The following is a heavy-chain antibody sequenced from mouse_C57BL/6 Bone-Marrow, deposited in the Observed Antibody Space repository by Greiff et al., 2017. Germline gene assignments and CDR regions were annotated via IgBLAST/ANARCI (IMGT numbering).Heavy chain of an antibody. CDR1: GFTFSDAW. D-gene: IGHD3-1*01. V-gene: IGHV6-6*01. Sequence: VKLMESGGGLVQPGGSMKLSCAASGFTFSDAWMDWVRQSPEKGLEWVAEIRNKANNHATYYAESVKGRFTISRDDSKSSVYLQMNSLRAEDTGIYYCTRPGRRGGSFAYWGQGTLVTVSA. CDR3: TRPGRRGGSFAY. J-gene: IGHJ3*01. CDR2: IRNKANNHAT.